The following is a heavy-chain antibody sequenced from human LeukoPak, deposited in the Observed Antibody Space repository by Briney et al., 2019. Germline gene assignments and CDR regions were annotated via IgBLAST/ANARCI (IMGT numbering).Heavy chain of an antibody. J-gene: IGHJ4*02. CDR3: AKNGLGAVVKTD. D-gene: IGHD3-22*01. V-gene: IGHV7-4-1*02. Sequence: ASVMVSCKTSGYIFTDYFMHWVRQAPGQGLEWMGWINTNTGNPTYAQGFTGRIVFSLDTSVSTAYLQISSLKAEDSAVYYCAKNGLGAVVKTDWGQGTLVTVSS. CDR1: GYIFTDYF. CDR2: INTNTGNP.